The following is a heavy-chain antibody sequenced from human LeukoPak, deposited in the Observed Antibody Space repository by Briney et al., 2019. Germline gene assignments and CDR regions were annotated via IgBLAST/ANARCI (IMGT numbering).Heavy chain of an antibody. CDR2: INHSGST. D-gene: IGHD3-9*01. CDR1: GGSFSGYY. J-gene: IGHJ4*02. Sequence: LETLSLTCAVYGGSFSGYYWSWIRQPPGKGLEWIGEINHSGSTNYNPSLKSRVTISVDTSKNQFSLKLSSVTAADTAVYYCARGLRYFDWLLSSGDYWGQGTLVTVSS. V-gene: IGHV4-34*01. CDR3: ARGLRYFDWLLSSGDY.